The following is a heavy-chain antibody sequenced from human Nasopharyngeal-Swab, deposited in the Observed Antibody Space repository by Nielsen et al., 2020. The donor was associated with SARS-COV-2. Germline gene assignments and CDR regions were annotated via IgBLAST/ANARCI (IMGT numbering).Heavy chain of an antibody. CDR3: ATHSPNNNCRDATCRYYYYYMGV. J-gene: IGHJ6*03. CDR1: GLTVNINY. CDR2: IFTGVGT. Sequence: GESLKISCAASGLTVNINYMSWVRQAPGKGLEWVSVIFTGVGTYYADSGRGRFTISRDSSKNTVYLQMNSLRAEDTALYYCATHSPNNNCRDATCRYYYYYMGVWGKGTTVTVSS. V-gene: IGHV3-66*01. D-gene: IGHD3-10*01.